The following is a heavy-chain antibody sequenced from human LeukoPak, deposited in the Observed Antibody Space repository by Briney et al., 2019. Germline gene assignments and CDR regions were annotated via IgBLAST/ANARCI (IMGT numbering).Heavy chain of an antibody. Sequence: PSETLSLTCAVYGGSFSGYYWSWIRQPPGKRLEWIGEINHSGSTNFNPSLKSRVTISVDTSKNQFSLRLSSVTAEDTAVYYCASDASLCGGDCYPYWYFDLWGRGTLVTVSS. J-gene: IGHJ2*01. CDR1: GGSFSGYY. CDR2: INHSGST. V-gene: IGHV4-34*01. D-gene: IGHD2-21*02. CDR3: ASDASLCGGDCYPYWYFDL.